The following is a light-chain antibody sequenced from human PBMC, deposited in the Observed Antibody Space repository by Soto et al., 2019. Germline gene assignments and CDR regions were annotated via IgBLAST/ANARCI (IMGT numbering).Light chain of an antibody. CDR2: AAS. Sequence: EIVLTQSPGTLSLSPGERATLSCRASQTVSSSYLAWYQQKPGQAPRLLIYAASSRATGIPDRFSGGGSGTDFTLTISRLEPEDFAVYHCQQYGTSFTFGPGTKVDMK. CDR3: QQYGTSFT. J-gene: IGKJ3*01. CDR1: QTVSSSY. V-gene: IGKV3-20*01.